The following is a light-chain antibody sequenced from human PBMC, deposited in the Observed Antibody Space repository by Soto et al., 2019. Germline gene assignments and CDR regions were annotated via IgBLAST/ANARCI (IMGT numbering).Light chain of an antibody. J-gene: IGKJ4*01. V-gene: IGKV3D-15*01. CDR2: GAS. CDR3: QQYNNRPLA. Sequence: EIMMTQSPATLSVSPGERVTLSCRAGQSVASSVAWYQQKPGQAPRLLIYGASTRATGIPARFSGSGSGTEFTLTISSLQSEDFGFYYFQQYNNRPLAFGGGTKV. CDR1: QSVASS.